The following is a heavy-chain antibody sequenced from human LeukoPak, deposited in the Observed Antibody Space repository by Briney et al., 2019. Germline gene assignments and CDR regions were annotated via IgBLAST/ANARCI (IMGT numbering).Heavy chain of an antibody. CDR3: ASTVAGKLYNWFDP. V-gene: IGHV4-38-2*01. CDR1: GYSISSGYH. Sequence: KPSETLSLTCVVSGYSISSGYHWGWIRQPPGEGLEWIGSVYRSGSTYYNPSLKSRVTISVDTSKNQISLKVSSVTAADTAVYYCASTVAGKLYNWFDPWGQGTLVTVSS. J-gene: IGHJ5*01. CDR2: VYRSGST. D-gene: IGHD6-19*01.